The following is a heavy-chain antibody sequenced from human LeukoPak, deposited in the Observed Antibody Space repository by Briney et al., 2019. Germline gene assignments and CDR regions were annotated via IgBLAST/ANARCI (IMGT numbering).Heavy chain of an antibody. J-gene: IGHJ4*02. CDR2: IYHSGST. V-gene: IGHV4-30-2*01. CDR3: ARSPGYCSGGSCYSTPYFDY. D-gene: IGHD2-15*01. Sequence: PSETLSLTCAVSGGSISSGGYSWSWIRQPPGKGLEWIGYIYHSGSTKYNPSLKSRVSISGDRSKNQFSLKLSSVTAADTAVYYCARSPGYCSGGSCYSTPYFDYWGQGTLVTVSS. CDR1: GGSISSGGYS.